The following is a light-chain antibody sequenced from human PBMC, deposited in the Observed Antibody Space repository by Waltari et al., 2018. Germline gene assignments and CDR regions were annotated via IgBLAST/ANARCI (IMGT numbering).Light chain of an antibody. CDR3: SSYTSGGTYV. J-gene: IGLJ1*01. CDR1: SRDICGYTY. Sequence: QSALTHPASVSGSPRQSIPISCTATSRDICGYTYVSWYQHCPGKARRLIIHDVTGRPSGVSTRFSGSKSGNTASLTISGLQAADEADYYCSSYTSGGTYVFGTGTQVTVL. CDR2: DVT. V-gene: IGLV2-14*03.